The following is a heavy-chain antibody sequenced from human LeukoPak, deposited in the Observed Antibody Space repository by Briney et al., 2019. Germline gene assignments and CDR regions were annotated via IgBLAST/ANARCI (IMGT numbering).Heavy chain of an antibody. Sequence: GGSLRLSCAASGFTFSTYYMNWVRQAPGRELEWVAVIKPDGSEKYYVHSVMGRFTISRDNAKDSLYLQMNTLRAEDTALYYCARGLYSSSPWGQGTLVTVSS. J-gene: IGHJ5*02. D-gene: IGHD6-13*01. V-gene: IGHV3-7*01. CDR2: IKPDGSEK. CDR3: ARGLYSSSP. CDR1: GFTFSTYY.